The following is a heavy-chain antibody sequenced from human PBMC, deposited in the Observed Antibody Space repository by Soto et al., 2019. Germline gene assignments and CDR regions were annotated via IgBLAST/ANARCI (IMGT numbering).Heavy chain of an antibody. CDR2: IWYDGSNK. D-gene: IGHD2-15*01. V-gene: IGHV3-33*01. CDR3: AREEGCSGGSCYGYYYYYGMDV. J-gene: IGHJ6*02. Sequence: GGSLRLSCAASGFTFSSYGMHWVRQAPGKGLEWVAVIWYDGSNKYYADSVKGRFTISRDNSKNTLYLQMNSLRAEDTAVYYCAREEGCSGGSCYGYYYYYGMDVWGQGTTVTVSS. CDR1: GFTFSSYG.